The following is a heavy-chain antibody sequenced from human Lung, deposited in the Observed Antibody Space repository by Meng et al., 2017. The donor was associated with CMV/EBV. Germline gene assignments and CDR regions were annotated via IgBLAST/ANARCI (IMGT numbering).Heavy chain of an antibody. CDR2: INPLGSSA. D-gene: IGHD6-6*01. J-gene: IGHJ4*02. CDR3: ATYSSSDTGFDD. CDR1: GDTFTRYV. V-gene: IGHV1-69*05. Sequence: KASGDTFTRYVRNWVRQAPGQGLEWMGMINPLGSSADYAKKFQGRVMIATDESTNTAYMELNSLRAEDTAVFFCATYSSSDTGFDDWGQGTLVTVSS.